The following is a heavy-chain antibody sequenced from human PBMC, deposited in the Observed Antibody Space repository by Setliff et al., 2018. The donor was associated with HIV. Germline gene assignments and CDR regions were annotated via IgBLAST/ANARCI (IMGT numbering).Heavy chain of an antibody. CDR2: IYYSGST. J-gene: IGHJ4*02. CDR3: AKTNIPMPRSGTRLES. CDR1: GGSISSYY. D-gene: IGHD2-2*02. V-gene: IGHV4-59*01. Sequence: SETLSLTCTVSGGSISSYYWSWIRQPPGKGLEWIGYIYYSGSTNYNPSLKSRVTLSVDTSKNQFSLSLTSVTGADTAVYYCAKTNIPMPRSGTRLESWGPGRLVTVSS.